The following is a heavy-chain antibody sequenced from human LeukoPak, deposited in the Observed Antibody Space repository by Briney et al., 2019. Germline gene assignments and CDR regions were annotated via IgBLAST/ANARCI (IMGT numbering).Heavy chain of an antibody. Sequence: GESLKISCQGLGYHFSTYWNAWVRQRPGKGLEWMGIIYPGGSETRYDPSFKGQVTISTDRSTSTAYLQWSSLRASDTAMYYCARASRDGYNQNFDHWGQGTLVTVSS. CDR2: IYPGGSET. D-gene: IGHD5-24*01. CDR1: GYHFSTYW. J-gene: IGHJ4*02. CDR3: ARASRDGYNQNFDH. V-gene: IGHV5-51*01.